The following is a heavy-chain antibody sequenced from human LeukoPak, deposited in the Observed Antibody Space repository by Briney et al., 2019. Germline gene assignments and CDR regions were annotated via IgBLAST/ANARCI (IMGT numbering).Heavy chain of an antibody. J-gene: IGHJ4*02. CDR1: GYTFTGYY. D-gene: IGHD1-1*01. CDR3: ARVKWTKRKPGNGVDY. CDR2: INPNSGGT. V-gene: IGHV1-2*02. Sequence: GASVKVSCKASGYTFTGYYMHWVRQAPGQGLEWMGWINPNSGGTNYAQKFQGRVTMTRDTSISTAYMELSSLRSEDTAVYYCARVKWTKRKPGNGVDYWGQGTLVTVSS.